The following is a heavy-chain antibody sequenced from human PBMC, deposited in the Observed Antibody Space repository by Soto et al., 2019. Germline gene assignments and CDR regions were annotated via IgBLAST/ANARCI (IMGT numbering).Heavy chain of an antibody. J-gene: IGHJ4*02. Sequence: QVQLVESGGGLVKPGGSLRLSCAASGFTFSDYYMSWIRQAPGKGLEWVSYISSSSSYTNYEDSVKGRFTISRDNAKKHHDQKMNNQRGEDTAVYYCARGRAHVLWAHWVVIRGGGNWGQGTLVTVSS. CDR1: GFTFSDYY. V-gene: IGHV3-11*06. CDR2: ISSSSSYT. D-gene: IGHD3-10*01. CDR3: ARGRAHVLWAHWVVIRGGGN.